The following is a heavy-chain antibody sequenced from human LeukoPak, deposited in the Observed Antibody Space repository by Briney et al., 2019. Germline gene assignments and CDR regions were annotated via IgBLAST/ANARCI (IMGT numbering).Heavy chain of an antibody. CDR3: ARETTGTYYFDY. D-gene: IGHD2-8*02. Sequence: PGGSLRLSCAASGFTFSYHWMHWVRQVPGKGLAWVSRIDSDGSSTTYVDSVKGRFTISRDNAKNTLYQQMNSLTGEDTAVYYCARETTGTYYFDYWGQGTLVTVSS. CDR1: GFTFSYHW. V-gene: IGHV3-74*01. J-gene: IGHJ4*02. CDR2: IDSDGSST.